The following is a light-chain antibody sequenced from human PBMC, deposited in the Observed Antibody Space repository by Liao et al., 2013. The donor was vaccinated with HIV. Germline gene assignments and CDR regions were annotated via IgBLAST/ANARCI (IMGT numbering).Light chain of an antibody. CDR1: NIGSKS. CDR2: YDS. CDR3: QVWDFATNYV. Sequence: SYELTQPPSVSVAPGKTARITCGGNNIGSKSVHWYQQKPGQAPVLVIYYDSDRPSGIPERFSGSNSGNTATLTISRVEXGDEADYYCQVWDFATNYVFGTGTKVTVL. J-gene: IGLJ1*01. V-gene: IGLV3-21*01.